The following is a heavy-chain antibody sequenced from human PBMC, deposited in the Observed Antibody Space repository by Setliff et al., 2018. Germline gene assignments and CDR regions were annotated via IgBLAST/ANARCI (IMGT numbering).Heavy chain of an antibody. J-gene: IGHJ6*03. Sequence: PSEPLSPTCPVSGGSIISYYWNWIRQPPGKGLEWIGYIHYSGSTYYNPSLKSRVTRSVDTSKNQFSLKLSSVTAADTAVYYCARGYCSNTSCYRPDIDYYYYYMDVWGKGATVTVSS. D-gene: IGHD2-2*02. CDR1: GGSIISYY. CDR3: ARGYCSNTSCYRPDIDYYYYYMDV. CDR2: IHYSGST. V-gene: IGHV4-59*12.